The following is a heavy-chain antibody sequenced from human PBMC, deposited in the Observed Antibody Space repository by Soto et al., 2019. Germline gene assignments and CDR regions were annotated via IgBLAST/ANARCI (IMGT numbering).Heavy chain of an antibody. CDR3: ARHIYSGYDLGGHYFDY. CDR2: IYYSGST. V-gene: IGHV4-59*01. CDR1: GGSISSYY. D-gene: IGHD5-12*01. Sequence: SETLSLTCTVSGGSISSYYWSWIRQPPGKGLEWIGYIYYSGSTNYNPSLKSRVTISVDTSKNQFSLKLSSVTAADTAVYYCARHIYSGYDLGGHYFDYWGQGTLVTVSS. J-gene: IGHJ4*02.